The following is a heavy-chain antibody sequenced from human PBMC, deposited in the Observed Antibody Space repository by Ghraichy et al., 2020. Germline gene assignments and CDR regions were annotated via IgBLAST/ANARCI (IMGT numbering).Heavy chain of an antibody. CDR1: GLTFDTYY. D-gene: IGHD3-16*01. Sequence: GGSLRLTCAASGLTFDTYYMSWVRQAPGKGLEWVANIYHDGSKMFYAGSVKGRFKISRDNDNNLLFLDMKRLTADDTAVYYCSTFGDYGDNWGQGTLVTVSS. V-gene: IGHV3-7*01. J-gene: IGHJ4*02. CDR3: STFGDYGDN. CDR2: IYHDGSKM.